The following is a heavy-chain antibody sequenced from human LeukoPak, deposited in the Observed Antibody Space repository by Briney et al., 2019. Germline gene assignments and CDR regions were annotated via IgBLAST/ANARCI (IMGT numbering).Heavy chain of an antibody. J-gene: IGHJ6*02. V-gene: IGHV4-39*01. Sequence: SETLSLTCTVSGGSISSSSYYWGWIRQPPGKGLEWIGSIYYSGSTYYNPSLKSRVTISVDTSKNQFSLKLSSVTAADTTVYYCARGPGNPNYYYYGMDVWGQGTTVTVSS. CDR2: IYYSGST. CDR1: GGSISSSSYY. D-gene: IGHD2/OR15-2a*01. CDR3: ARGPGNPNYYYYGMDV.